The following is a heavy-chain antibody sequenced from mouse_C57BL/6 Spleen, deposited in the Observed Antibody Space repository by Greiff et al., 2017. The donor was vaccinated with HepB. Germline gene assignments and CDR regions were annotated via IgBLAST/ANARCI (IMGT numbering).Heavy chain of an antibody. V-gene: IGHV1-82*01. Sequence: VQLQQSGPELVKPGASVKISCKASGYAFSSSWMNWVKQRPGKGLEWIGRIYPGDGDTNYNGKFKGKATLTEDKSSSKAYMKLSSMKAEDSAVYFCAMIYYDYGGAYWGQGTPVTVSA. CDR1: GYAFSSSW. D-gene: IGHD2-4*01. CDR3: AMIYYDYGGAY. CDR2: IYPGDGDT. J-gene: IGHJ3*01.